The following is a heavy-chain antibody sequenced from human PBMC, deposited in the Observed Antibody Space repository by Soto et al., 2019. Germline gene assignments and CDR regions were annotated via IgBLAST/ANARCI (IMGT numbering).Heavy chain of an antibody. V-gene: IGHV1-2*04. Sequence: ASVKVSCKASGYTFTGYYMHWVRQAPGQGLEWMGWINPNSGGTNYAQKFQGWVTMTRDTSISTAYMELSRLRSDDTAVYYCARDPSSSGWSGPDYWGQGTLVTVSS. D-gene: IGHD6-19*01. CDR2: INPNSGGT. CDR3: ARDPSSSGWSGPDY. J-gene: IGHJ4*02. CDR1: GYTFTGYY.